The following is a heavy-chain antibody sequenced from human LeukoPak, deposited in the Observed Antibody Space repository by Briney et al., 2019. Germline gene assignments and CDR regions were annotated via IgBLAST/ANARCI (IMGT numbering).Heavy chain of an antibody. CDR2: ISAYNGNT. J-gene: IGHJ4*02. D-gene: IGHD1-26*01. CDR1: GYTFTSYG. CDR3: ARVVVGATIPHY. V-gene: IGHV1-18*01. Sequence: GASVKVSCKASGYTFTSYGISWVRQAPGQGLEWMGWISAYNGNTNYAQKLQGRVTMTRNTSISTAYMELSSLRSEDTAVYYCARVVVGATIPHYWGQGTLVTVSS.